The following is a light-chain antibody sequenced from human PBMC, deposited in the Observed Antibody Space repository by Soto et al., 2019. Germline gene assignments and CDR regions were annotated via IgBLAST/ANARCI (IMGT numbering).Light chain of an antibody. CDR2: EVS. CDR1: SRDIGSYNY. J-gene: IGLJ3*02. V-gene: IGLV2-14*01. CDR3: CSHTTSSTWV. Sequence: QSALTQPASVSGSPGQSITISCTGTSRDIGSYNYVSWYQQHPDKAPKLMIYEVSNRPSGVSNRFSGSKSGNTASLTISGLQAEDEADYYCCSHTTSSTWVFGGGTKLTVL.